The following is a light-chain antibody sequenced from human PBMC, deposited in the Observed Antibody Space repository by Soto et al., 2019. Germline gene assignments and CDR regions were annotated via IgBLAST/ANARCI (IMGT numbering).Light chain of an antibody. J-gene: IGKJ4*01. CDR2: ATS. CDR3: LQDYNYPLT. V-gene: IGKV1-6*01. Sequence: AIQTTQSPSSLSASVGDRVTITCRASQGIRNDLGWYQQKPGKAPKLLIYATSSLQSGVPSRFSGSGSGTDFTLTISSLHPEDFATYYCLQDYNYPLTFGGGTKVEIK. CDR1: QGIRND.